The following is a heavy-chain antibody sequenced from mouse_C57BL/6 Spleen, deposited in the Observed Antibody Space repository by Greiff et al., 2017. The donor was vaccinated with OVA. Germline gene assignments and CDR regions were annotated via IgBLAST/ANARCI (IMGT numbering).Heavy chain of an antibody. CDR1: GYTFTSYW. V-gene: IGHV1-55*01. D-gene: IGHD1-1*01. Sequence: QVQLQQPGAELVKPGASVKMSCKASGYTFTSYWITWVKQRPGQGLEWIGDIYPGSGSTNYNEKFKSKATLTVDTSSSTAYMQLSSLTSEDSAVYYCARGWGRPSYWYFDVWGTGTTVTVSS. CDR3: ARGWGRPSYWYFDV. J-gene: IGHJ1*03. CDR2: IYPGSGST.